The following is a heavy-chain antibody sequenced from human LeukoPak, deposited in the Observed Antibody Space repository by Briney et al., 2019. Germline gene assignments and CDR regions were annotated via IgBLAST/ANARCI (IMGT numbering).Heavy chain of an antibody. Sequence: PGGSLRLSCAASGFTFSSYSMNWVRQAPGKGLEWVSSISSSSSYMYYADSVKGRFTISRDNAKNSLYLQMNSLRAEDTAVYFCAKRGIVIRAVIVVGFHKEAYYFDYWGQGALVTVSS. J-gene: IGHJ4*02. D-gene: IGHD2-15*01. CDR2: ISSSSSYM. CDR3: AKRGIVIRAVIVVGFHKEAYYFDY. V-gene: IGHV3-21*04. CDR1: GFTFSSYS.